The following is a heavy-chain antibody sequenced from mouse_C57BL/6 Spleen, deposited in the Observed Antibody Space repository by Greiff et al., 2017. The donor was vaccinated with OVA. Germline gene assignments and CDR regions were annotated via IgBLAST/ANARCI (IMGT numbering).Heavy chain of an antibody. V-gene: IGHV5-16*01. J-gene: IGHJ4*01. CDR3: ARELWGAMDY. CDR2: INYDGSST. Sequence: EVKLVESEGGLVQPGSSMKLSCTASGFTFSDYYMAWVRQVPEKGLEWVANINYDGSSTYYLDSLKSRFIISRDNAKNILYLQMSSLKSEDTATYYCARELWGAMDYWGQGTSVTVSS. CDR1: GFTFSDYY.